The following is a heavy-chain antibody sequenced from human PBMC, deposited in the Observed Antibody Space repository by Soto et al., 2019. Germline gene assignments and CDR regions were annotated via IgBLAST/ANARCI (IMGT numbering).Heavy chain of an antibody. D-gene: IGHD4-17*01. J-gene: IGHJ3*02. V-gene: IGHV3-23*01. Sequence: EVQLLESGGGLVQPGGSLRLSCAASGFTFSIYAMSWVRQAPGKGLEWVSVISNSGGGTHYADSVKGRFTISRDNSKNTLYLQMNSLRVEDTATYYCSKRVTTAVTWACDIWGLGTMVTVSS. CDR3: SKRVTTAVTWACDI. CDR1: GFTFSIYA. CDR2: ISNSGGGT.